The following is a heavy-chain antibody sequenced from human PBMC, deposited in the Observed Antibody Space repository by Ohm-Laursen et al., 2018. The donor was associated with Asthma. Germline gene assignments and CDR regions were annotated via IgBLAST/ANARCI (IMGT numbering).Heavy chain of an antibody. D-gene: IGHD2-15*01. J-gene: IGHJ4*02. Sequence: ASVKVSCKASGYSVTSYAFSWVRQAPGQRPEWMGWIYIGNTNYAPNFRDRITMTTDTYTNTAYMELRSLTSDDTAVYYCVRDVVDRFDYWGQGSLVIVSS. CDR2: IYIGNT. CDR3: VRDVVDRFDY. V-gene: IGHV1-18*04. CDR1: GYSVTSYA.